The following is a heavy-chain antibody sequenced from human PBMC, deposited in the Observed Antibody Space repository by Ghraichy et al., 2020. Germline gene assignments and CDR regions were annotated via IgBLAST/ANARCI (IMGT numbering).Heavy chain of an antibody. CDR2: ISGSGGSA. V-gene: IGHV3-23*01. D-gene: IGHD3-16*01. J-gene: IGHJ4*02. CDR1: GLSFSSSP. CDR3: ATDSFNVWHFGN. Sequence: LSLTCTASGLSFSSSPVSWVRQAPGKGLEWVSSISGSGGSANYADSVKGRFTISRDNSKNALFLQMNSLRAEDTAVYYCATDSFNVWHFGNWGPGTLVTVSS.